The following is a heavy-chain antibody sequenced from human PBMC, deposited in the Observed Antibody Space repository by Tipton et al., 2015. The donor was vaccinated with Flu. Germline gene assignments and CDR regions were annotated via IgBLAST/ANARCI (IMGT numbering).Heavy chain of an antibody. V-gene: IGHV3-30*18. Sequence: RSLRLSCAASGFPFNTYGMHWVRQAPGKGLEWVAVISYTGGTTFYADSVKGRFTISRDNSKNTLYLQMNSLTPEDSAVYHCAKEFAKYAGGWYWDYWGQGTQVTVSA. CDR1: GFPFNTYG. J-gene: IGHJ4*02. CDR2: ISYTGGTT. D-gene: IGHD6-19*01. CDR3: AKEFAKYAGGWYWDY.